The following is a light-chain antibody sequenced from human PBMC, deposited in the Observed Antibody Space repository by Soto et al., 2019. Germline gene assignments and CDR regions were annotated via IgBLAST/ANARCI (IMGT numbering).Light chain of an antibody. V-gene: IGKV3-20*01. CDR1: QSVGNNY. Sequence: EIVLTQSPGTLSLSPGERATLSCRASQSVGNNYLAWYQQKPGQAPRLLIYTASIRATGIPDRFSGSGSGTDFTLTISRLEPEDFAVYXXXXXXSSRTFGQGTKVDIK. J-gene: IGKJ1*01. CDR3: XXXXSSRT. CDR2: TAS.